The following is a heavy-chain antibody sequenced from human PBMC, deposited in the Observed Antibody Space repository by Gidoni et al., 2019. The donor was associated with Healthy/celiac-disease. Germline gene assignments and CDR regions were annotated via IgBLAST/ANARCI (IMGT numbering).Heavy chain of an antibody. D-gene: IGHD2-15*01. CDR3: ARRGIDIVVVVAATDGAFDI. J-gene: IGHJ3*02. Sequence: QVQLQQWGAGLLKPSETLSLTCAVYGGSFIGYYWSWIRQPPGKGLEWIGEINHSGSTNYNPSLKSRVTISVDTSKNQFSLKLSSVTAADTAVYYCARRGIDIVVVVAATDGAFDIWGQGTMVTVSS. CDR2: INHSGST. V-gene: IGHV4-34*01. CDR1: GGSFIGYY.